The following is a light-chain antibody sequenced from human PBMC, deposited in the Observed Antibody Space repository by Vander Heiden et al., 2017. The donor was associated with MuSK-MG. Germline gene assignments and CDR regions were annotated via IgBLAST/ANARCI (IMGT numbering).Light chain of an antibody. CDR1: QSISGY. CDR2: AAF. CDR3: PQSDSNPPLT. Sequence: DIQMTRSRSCRSASGGHRVTITCRASQSISGYLNWDQQERGKAPKLLIYAAFSLPSGETSRFSGSEYGTDFTLTISSRQPEASATYYCPQSDSNPPLTFGGGTKVEIK. V-gene: IGKV1-39*01. J-gene: IGKJ4*01.